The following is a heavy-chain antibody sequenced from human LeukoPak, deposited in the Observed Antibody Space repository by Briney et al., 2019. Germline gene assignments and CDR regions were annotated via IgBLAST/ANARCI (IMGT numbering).Heavy chain of an antibody. CDR3: ARTGNHYDYVWGSYRPLDY. CDR1: GGTFSSYA. J-gene: IGHJ4*02. D-gene: IGHD3-16*02. Sequence: SVKVSCKASGGTFSSYAINWVRQAPGQGLEWMGGIIPIFGTANYAQKFQGRVTITADKSTSTAYMELSSLRSEDTAVYYCARTGNHYDYVWGSYRPLDYWGQGTLVTVSS. CDR2: IIPIFGTA. V-gene: IGHV1-69*06.